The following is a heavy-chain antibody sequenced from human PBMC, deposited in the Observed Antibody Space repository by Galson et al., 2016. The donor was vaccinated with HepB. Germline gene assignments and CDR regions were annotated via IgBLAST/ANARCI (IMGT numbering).Heavy chain of an antibody. D-gene: IGHD1-26*01. Sequence: SLRLSCAVSGFTFSSYWMSWVRQAPGKGLEWVASINQDGSEKSYLDSVKGRATISRDNAKNTVYLQMNNLRAEDTAVYYCGRDVGPWGQGTLVTVSS. CDR2: INQDGSEK. J-gene: IGHJ5*02. CDR3: GRDVGP. CDR1: GFTFSSYW. V-gene: IGHV3-7*05.